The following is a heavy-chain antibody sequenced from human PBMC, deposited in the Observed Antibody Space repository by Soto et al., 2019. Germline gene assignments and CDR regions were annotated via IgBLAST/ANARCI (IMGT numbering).Heavy chain of an antibody. CDR3: AREREQLYSQGLGL. D-gene: IGHD2-15*01. CDR1: GGSVSSCSYF. Sequence: PSETLSLTCNVSGGSVSSCSYFWIWIRQPPGKKLEWIGYIYYSGFTSYNPSLKSRVSISLDKSKNQISLKLKSVTATDTAVYYCAREREQLYSQGLGLWGPGTLVTVSS. V-gene: IGHV4-61*01. CDR2: IYYSGFT. J-gene: IGHJ4*02.